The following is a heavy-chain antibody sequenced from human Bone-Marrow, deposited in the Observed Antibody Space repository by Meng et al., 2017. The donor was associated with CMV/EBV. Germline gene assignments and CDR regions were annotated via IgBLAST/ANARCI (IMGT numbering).Heavy chain of an antibody. J-gene: IGHJ4*02. CDR2: ISGSGGST. D-gene: IGHD3-10*01. V-gene: IGHV3-23*01. CDR3: AKAFYGSGSYYLGRPDY. Sequence: FTFSSYAMSWVRQAPGKGLEWVSAISGSGGSTYYADSVKGRFTISRDNSKNTLYLQMNSLRAEDTAVYYCAKAFYGSGSYYLGRPDYWGQGTLVTVSS. CDR1: FTFSSYA.